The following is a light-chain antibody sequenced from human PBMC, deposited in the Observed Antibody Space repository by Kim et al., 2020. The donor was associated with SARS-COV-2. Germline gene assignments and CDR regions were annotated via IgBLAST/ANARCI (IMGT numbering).Light chain of an antibody. CDR3: SSFAGYNNFV. V-gene: IGLV2-8*01. J-gene: IGLJ1*01. Sequence: QSALTQPPSASGSPGQSVTISCTGTNSDVGDYNYVSWYQQHPGKAPKLMIYQVNKRPSGVPDRFSGSKSGNTASLTVSGLQAEDEADYFCSSFAGYNNFVFGSGTKVTVL. CDR2: QVN. CDR1: NSDVGDYNY.